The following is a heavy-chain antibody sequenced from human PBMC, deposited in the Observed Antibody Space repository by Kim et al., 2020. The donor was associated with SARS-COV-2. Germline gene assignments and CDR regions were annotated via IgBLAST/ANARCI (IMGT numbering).Heavy chain of an antibody. CDR1: GFTFSSYA. CDR2: ISGSGGST. Sequence: GGSLRLSCAASGFTFSSYAMSWVRQAPGKGLEWVSAISGSGGSTYYADSVKGRFTISRDNSKNTLYLQMNSLRAEDTAVYYCAKDVGGYSGGYDYEGPFDYWGQGTLVTVSS. V-gene: IGHV3-23*01. D-gene: IGHD5-12*01. J-gene: IGHJ4*02. CDR3: AKDVGGYSGGYDYEGPFDY.